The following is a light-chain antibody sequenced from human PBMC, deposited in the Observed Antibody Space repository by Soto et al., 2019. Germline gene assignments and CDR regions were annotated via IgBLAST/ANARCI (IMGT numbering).Light chain of an antibody. V-gene: IGLV6-57*04. CDR2: EDK. CDR3: QSYESVINRV. CDR1: SGNIASNY. J-gene: IGLJ3*02. Sequence: NFMLTQPHSVSESPGKTVTISCTRSSGNIASNYVQWYQQRPGSAPATVIYEDKKRPSGVPDRFSGSIDTSSNSASLTISGLKTEDEADYFCQSYESVINRVFGGGTKLTVL.